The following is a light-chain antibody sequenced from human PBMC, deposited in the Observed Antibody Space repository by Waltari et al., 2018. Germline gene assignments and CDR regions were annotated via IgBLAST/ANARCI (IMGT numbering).Light chain of an antibody. J-gene: IGLJ3*02. CDR2: DVV. CDR3: CSHKRGATWV. V-gene: IGLV2-14*03. Sequence: QSVLTQPASVSGSPGQSITISCTGTSSDVGGYDYVSWYQQSPGKAPNLIIYDVVKRPSGVSTRFSASKSDNTASLTISGLQAEDEGDYYCCSHKRGATWVFGGGTALTVL. CDR1: SSDVGGYDY.